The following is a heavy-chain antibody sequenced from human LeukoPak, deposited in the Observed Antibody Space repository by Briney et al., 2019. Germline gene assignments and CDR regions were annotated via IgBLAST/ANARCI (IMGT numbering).Heavy chain of an antibody. J-gene: IGHJ4*02. D-gene: IGHD6-13*01. Sequence: SETLSLTCAVYGGSFSGYYWSWIRQPPGKGLEWIGEINHSGSTNYNPSLKSRVTISVDTSKSQFSLKLSSVTAADTAVYYCARGRGSSSWYSDYWGQETLVTVSS. CDR3: ARGRGSSSWYSDY. CDR2: INHSGST. V-gene: IGHV4-34*01. CDR1: GGSFSGYY.